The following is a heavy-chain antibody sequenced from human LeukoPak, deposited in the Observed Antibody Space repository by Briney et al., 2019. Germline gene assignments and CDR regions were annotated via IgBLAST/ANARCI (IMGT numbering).Heavy chain of an antibody. CDR2: IYHSGST. V-gene: IGHV4-38-2*02. J-gene: IGHJ4*02. CDR3: ASSHYGDSDYFDY. Sequence: SETLSLTCTVSGYSISSGYYWGWIRQPPGKGLEWIGSIYHSGSTYYNPSLKSRVTISVDTSKNQFSLKLSSVTAADTAVYYCASSHYGDSDYFDYWGQGTLVTVSS. D-gene: IGHD4-17*01. CDR1: GYSISSGYY.